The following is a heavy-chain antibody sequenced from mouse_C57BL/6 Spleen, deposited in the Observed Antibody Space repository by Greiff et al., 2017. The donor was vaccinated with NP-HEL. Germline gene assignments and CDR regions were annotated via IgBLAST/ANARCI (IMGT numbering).Heavy chain of an antibody. J-gene: IGHJ2*01. CDR3: ARQLTGTGDFDY. CDR2: IIPGSGYT. V-gene: IGHV1-4*01. CDR1: GYTFTSYT. Sequence: VQLQQSGAELARPGASVKMSCKASGYTFTSYTMHWVKQRPGQGLEWIGYIIPGSGYTKYNQKFKDKATLTADKSTSTAYMQLSSLTSEDSAVSYCARQLTGTGDFDYWGQGTTLTVSS. D-gene: IGHD4-1*01.